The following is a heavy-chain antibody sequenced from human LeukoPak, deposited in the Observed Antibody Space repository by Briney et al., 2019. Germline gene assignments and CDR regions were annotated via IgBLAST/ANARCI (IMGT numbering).Heavy chain of an antibody. J-gene: IGHJ6*03. Sequence: SETLSLTCAVYGGSFSGYYWSWIRQPPGKGLEWIGEINHSGSTNYNPSLKSRVTISVDTSKNQFSLKLSSVTAADTAVYYCARGYSSSWYRGPYYMDVWGKGTTVTISS. CDR2: INHSGST. D-gene: IGHD6-13*01. V-gene: IGHV4-34*01. CDR1: GGSFSGYY. CDR3: ARGYSSSWYRGPYYMDV.